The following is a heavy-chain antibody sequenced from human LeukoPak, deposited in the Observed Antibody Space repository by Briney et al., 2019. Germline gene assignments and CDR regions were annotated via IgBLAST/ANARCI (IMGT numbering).Heavy chain of an antibody. V-gene: IGHV1-46*01. CDR3: ARDLSGYSSGWVDY. CDR1: GYTFTSYY. Sequence: ASVKVSCKASGYTFTSYYMHWVRQAPGQGLEWMGVINPSGSSTSYAQKFQGRVTMTRDTSTSTVSMELNSLRSEDTAVYYCARDLSGYSSGWVDYWGQGTLVTVSS. D-gene: IGHD6-19*01. J-gene: IGHJ4*02. CDR2: INPSGSST.